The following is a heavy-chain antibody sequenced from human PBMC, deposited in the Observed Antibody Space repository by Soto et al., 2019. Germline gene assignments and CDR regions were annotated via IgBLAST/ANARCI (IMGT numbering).Heavy chain of an antibody. J-gene: IGHJ6*02. CDR3: ARDCSSTSCYGGDYYYGMDV. Sequence: SETLSLTCTVAGDSISGYYWSWIRQPPGKGLEWIGYIYYSGSTNYNPSLKSRVTISVDTSKNQFSLKLSSVTAADTAVYYCARDCSSTSCYGGDYYYGMDVWGQGTTVTVS. CDR2: IYYSGST. CDR1: GDSISGYY. D-gene: IGHD2-2*01. V-gene: IGHV4-59*01.